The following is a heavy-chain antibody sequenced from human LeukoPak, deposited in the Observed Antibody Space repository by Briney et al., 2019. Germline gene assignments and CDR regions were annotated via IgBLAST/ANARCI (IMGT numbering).Heavy chain of an antibody. Sequence: SETLSLTCAVSGGSITTSNWWSWVRQPPGKGLEWIGEVHLSGATNYNLSLESRVSMSIDKSKNHLSLEVTSVTAADTAIYYCTRESGAFSPFGFWGQGTLVTVSS. D-gene: IGHD1-26*01. CDR3: TRESGAFSPFGF. J-gene: IGHJ4*02. V-gene: IGHV4-4*02. CDR2: VHLSGAT. CDR1: GGSITTSNW.